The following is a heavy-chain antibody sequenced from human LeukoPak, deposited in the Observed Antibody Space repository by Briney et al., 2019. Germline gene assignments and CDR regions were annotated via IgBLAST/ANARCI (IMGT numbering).Heavy chain of an antibody. CDR3: ARESSGTYSFQLNWFDP. CDR2: IYYSAST. CDR1: GGSIRSSSYY. V-gene: IGHV4-39*02. D-gene: IGHD1-26*01. Sequence: SETLSLTCTVSGGSIRSSSYYWGWIRQPPGKGLESIGSIYYSASTHYNPSLKSRVTISVDTSKNQFSLKLSSVTAADTAVYFCARESSGTYSFQLNWFDPWGQGTLVTVSS. J-gene: IGHJ5*02.